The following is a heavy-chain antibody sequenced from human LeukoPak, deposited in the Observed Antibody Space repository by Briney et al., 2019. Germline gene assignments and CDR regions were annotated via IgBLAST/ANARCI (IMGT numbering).Heavy chain of an antibody. V-gene: IGHV4-59*01. Sequence: PSETLSLTCTVSGGSISSYYWSWIRQPPGKGLEWIGYIYYSGSTNHNPSLKSRVTISVDTSKNQFSLKLSSVTAADTAVYYCARMSGYSSSWLDYWGQGTLVTVSS. CDR1: GGSISSYY. D-gene: IGHD6-13*01. CDR2: IYYSGST. CDR3: ARMSGYSSSWLDY. J-gene: IGHJ4*02.